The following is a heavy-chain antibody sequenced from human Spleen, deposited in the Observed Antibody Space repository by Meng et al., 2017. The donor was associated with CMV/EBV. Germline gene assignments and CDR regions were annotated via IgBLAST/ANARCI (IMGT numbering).Heavy chain of an antibody. CDR3: ALYSSGYYGLGY. Sequence: CKASGCTFSSYAVSWVRQAPGQGLEWMGGIIPIFGTANYAQKFQGRVTITTDESTSTAYMELSSLRSEDTAVYYCALYSSGYYGLGYWGQGTLVTVSS. D-gene: IGHD3-22*01. J-gene: IGHJ4*02. CDR1: GCTFSSYA. V-gene: IGHV1-69*05. CDR2: IIPIFGTA.